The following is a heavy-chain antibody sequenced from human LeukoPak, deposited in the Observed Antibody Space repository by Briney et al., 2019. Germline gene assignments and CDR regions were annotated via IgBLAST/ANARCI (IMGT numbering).Heavy chain of an antibody. Sequence: SETLSLTCTVSGGSISSGGYYWSWIRQHPGKGLKWIGYIYYSGSTYYNPSLKSRVTISVDTSKNQFSLKLSSVTAADTAVYYCARSITMIAVVAFDIWGQGTMVTVSS. CDR1: GGSISSGGYY. CDR3: ARSITMIAVVAFDI. CDR2: IYYSGST. V-gene: IGHV4-31*03. J-gene: IGHJ3*02. D-gene: IGHD3-22*01.